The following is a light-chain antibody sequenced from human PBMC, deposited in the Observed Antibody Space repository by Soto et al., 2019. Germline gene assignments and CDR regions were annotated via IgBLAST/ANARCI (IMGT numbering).Light chain of an antibody. Sequence: EIVLTQSPGTLSLSPGERATLSCRASQSVTSNYLARYQQKPGQAPRLLIYGAASRATGIPDRFSGSGSGTDFTLIIRRLEPEDFALYYCHQYGSSPYTFGQGTKLEIK. CDR1: QSVTSNY. V-gene: IGKV3-20*01. CDR2: GAA. CDR3: HQYGSSPYT. J-gene: IGKJ2*01.